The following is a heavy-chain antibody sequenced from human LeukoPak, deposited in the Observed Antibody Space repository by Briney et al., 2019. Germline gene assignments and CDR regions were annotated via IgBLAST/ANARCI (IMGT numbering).Heavy chain of an antibody. D-gene: IGHD3-3*01. CDR1: GYTFTSYG. CDR3: ARGDYDFWSGYPYYFDC. CDR2: ISAYNGNT. V-gene: IGHV1-18*01. J-gene: IGHJ4*02. Sequence: ASVKVSCKASGYTFTSYGISWVRQAPGQGLEWMGWISAYNGNTNYAQKLQGRVTMTTDTSTSTAYMELRSLRSDDTAVYYCARGDYDFWSGYPYYFDCWGQGTLVTVSS.